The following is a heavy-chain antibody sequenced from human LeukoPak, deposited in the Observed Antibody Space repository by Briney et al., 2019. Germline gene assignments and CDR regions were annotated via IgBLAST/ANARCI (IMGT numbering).Heavy chain of an antibody. Sequence: ASVKVSCKASGYTVTGYYMHWVRQAPGQGLEWMGWINPNSGGTNDAQKFQGRVTMTRDTSISTAYMELSRLRSDDTAVYYCARDEYAQFDYWGQGTLVTVSS. J-gene: IGHJ4*02. CDR1: GYTVTGYY. D-gene: IGHD2/OR15-2a*01. CDR3: ARDEYAQFDY. V-gene: IGHV1-2*02. CDR2: INPNSGGT.